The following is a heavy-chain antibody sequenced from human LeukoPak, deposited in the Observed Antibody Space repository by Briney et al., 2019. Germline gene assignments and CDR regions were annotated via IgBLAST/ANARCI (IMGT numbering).Heavy chain of an antibody. CDR1: GDSVSSGSSH. D-gene: IGHD6-19*01. V-gene: IGHV4-61*01. CDR3: ARGSAWYFVY. J-gene: IGHJ4*02. Sequence: PSETLSLTCTVSGDSVSSGSSHWSWIRQPPGKGLEWVGYIYYSGNTNYNPSLKSRVTISVDTSKNQFSLKLSSVTAADTALYYCARGSAWYFVYWGQGTLVTVSS. CDR2: IYYSGNT.